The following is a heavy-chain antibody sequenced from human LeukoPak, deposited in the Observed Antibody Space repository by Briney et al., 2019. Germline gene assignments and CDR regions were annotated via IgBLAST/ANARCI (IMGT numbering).Heavy chain of an antibody. V-gene: IGHV1-24*01. CDR1: GYTLTELS. D-gene: IGHD1-1*01. CDR2: FDPEDGET. J-gene: IGHJ4*02. CDR3: ATDAGTTGTSSFDC. Sequence: ASVKVSCKVSGYTLTELSMHWVRQAPGKGLEWMGGFDPEDGETIYAQKFQGRVTMTEDTSTDTAYMELSSLRSEDTAVYYCATDAGTTGTSSFDCWGQGTLVTVSS.